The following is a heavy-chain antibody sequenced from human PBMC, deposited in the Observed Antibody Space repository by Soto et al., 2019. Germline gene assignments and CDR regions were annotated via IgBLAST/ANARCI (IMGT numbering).Heavy chain of an antibody. CDR2: VSTRGSTV. CDR1: GFTFSDYY. Sequence: QVQLVESGGGLVKPGGSLRLSCAGSGFTFSDYYINWVRQAPGKGLEWISYVSTRGSTVNFADSVEGRFTIFRDNAENSLYLQMNSLRPEDTAIYYCAREGGFWSGSYPPSQYYYMDVWGKGTTVTVSS. D-gene: IGHD3-3*01. J-gene: IGHJ6*03. V-gene: IGHV3-11*01. CDR3: AREGGFWSGSYPPSQYYYMDV.